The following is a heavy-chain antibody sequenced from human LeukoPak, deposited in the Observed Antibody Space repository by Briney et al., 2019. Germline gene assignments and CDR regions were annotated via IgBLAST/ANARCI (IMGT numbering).Heavy chain of an antibody. Sequence: VGSLRLSCVASGFTFSSYAINWVRQAPGRGLEWGSIISGSGDNTNYADSVKGRFTISRDNSKNTLYLQMNSLRAEDTAVYYCAKIPQVGILAVPNFDYWGQGTLVTVSS. J-gene: IGHJ4*02. CDR3: AKIPQVGILAVPNFDY. V-gene: IGHV3-23*01. D-gene: IGHD6-19*01. CDR2: ISGSGDNT. CDR1: GFTFSSYA.